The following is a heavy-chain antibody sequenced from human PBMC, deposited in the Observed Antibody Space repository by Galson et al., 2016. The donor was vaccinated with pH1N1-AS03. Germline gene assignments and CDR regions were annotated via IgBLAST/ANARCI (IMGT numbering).Heavy chain of an antibody. J-gene: IGHJ6*02. D-gene: IGHD2-2*01. Sequence: SLRLSCAASGFTFSSYGMHWVRQAPSKGLGWVSRISNDGRNVRYADFVKGRFAVSRDNAKNTVFLQMNSLRADDTAVYFCARRNPNPNFAIWYQHDYGMDVWGQGTTVTVSS. CDR1: GFTFSSYG. V-gene: IGHV3-74*01. CDR3: ARRNPNPNFAIWYQHDYGMDV. CDR2: ISNDGRNV.